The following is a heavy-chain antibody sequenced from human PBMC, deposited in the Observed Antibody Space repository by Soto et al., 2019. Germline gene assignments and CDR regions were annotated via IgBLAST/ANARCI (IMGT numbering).Heavy chain of an antibody. V-gene: IGHV4-59*08. J-gene: IGHJ6*02. CDR1: GGSISDYY. CDR3: ARGIISGCYYYGIDV. CDR2: ISYIGST. Sequence: QVQLQESGPGLVKPSGTLSLTCTVSGGSISDYYWTWIRRPPGKGLEYIGYISYIGSTNYNPSLKRRVTISLDTSKTQFSLSLTSVSAADTAVYYCARGIISGCYYYGIDVWGQGTTVIVSS. D-gene: IGHD3-10*01.